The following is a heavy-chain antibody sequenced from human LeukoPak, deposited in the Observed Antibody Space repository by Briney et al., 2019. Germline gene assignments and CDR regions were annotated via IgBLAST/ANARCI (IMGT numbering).Heavy chain of an antibody. V-gene: IGHV3-9*01. Sequence: GGSLRLSCAASGFTFDDYAMHWVRQAPGKGLEWVSGISWNSGSIDYADSVKGRFTISRDNAKNSLYLQMNSLRAEDTALYYCAKDILPGIVVVPAATFGAFDIWGQGTMVTVSS. J-gene: IGHJ3*02. D-gene: IGHD2-2*01. CDR2: ISWNSGSI. CDR1: GFTFDDYA. CDR3: AKDILPGIVVVPAATFGAFDI.